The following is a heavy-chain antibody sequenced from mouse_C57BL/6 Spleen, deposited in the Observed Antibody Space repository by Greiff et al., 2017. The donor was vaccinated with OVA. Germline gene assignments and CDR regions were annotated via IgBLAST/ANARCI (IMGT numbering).Heavy chain of an antibody. CDR2: IWSGGST. J-gene: IGHJ4*01. V-gene: IGHV2-5*01. CDR1: GFSLTSYG. Sequence: VQLQQSGPGLVQPSQSLSITCTASGFSLTSYGVHWVRQSPGKGLEWLGVIWSGGSTDYNAAFMSRLSITKDNSTSQVFFKMNSLQADDTAIYYCAKNYGSSYGDAMDYWGKGTSVTVSS. CDR3: AKNYGSSYGDAMDY. D-gene: IGHD1-1*01.